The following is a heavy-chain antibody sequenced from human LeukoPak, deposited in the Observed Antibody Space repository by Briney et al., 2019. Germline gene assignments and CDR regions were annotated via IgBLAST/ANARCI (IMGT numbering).Heavy chain of an antibody. CDR3: ARPLAIGQEVDY. D-gene: IGHD3-22*01. Sequence: GESLKISCKGSGYTFASYWIGWVRQMPGKGLEWMGIIYPSDSDTRYSPSFQGQVTISADKSISTAYLQWSSLKASDTAMCYCARPLAIGQEVDYWGQGTLVTVSS. CDR2: IYPSDSDT. J-gene: IGHJ4*02. V-gene: IGHV5-51*01. CDR1: GYTFASYW.